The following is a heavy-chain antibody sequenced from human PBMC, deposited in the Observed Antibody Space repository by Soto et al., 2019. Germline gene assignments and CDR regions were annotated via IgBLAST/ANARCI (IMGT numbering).Heavy chain of an antibody. CDR3: ARRSSSWYFDY. J-gene: IGHJ4*02. V-gene: IGHV3-23*01. Sequence: EVQLLESGGGLIQPGGSLRLSCAASGFTFSSYAMNWVRQAPGKGLEWVSVISGSDGSTYYADSVKGRFTISRDNSRNTLNVHMNSLRAEGTAVYYCARRSSSWYFDYWGQGTLVTVSS. CDR1: GFTFSSYA. D-gene: IGHD6-13*01. CDR2: ISGSDGST.